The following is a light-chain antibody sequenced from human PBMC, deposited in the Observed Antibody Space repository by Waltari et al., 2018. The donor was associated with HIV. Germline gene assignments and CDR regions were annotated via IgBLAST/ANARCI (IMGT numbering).Light chain of an antibody. CDR2: DAA. CDR1: NVGSKR. CDR3: QVWDFTTDHVV. V-gene: IGLV3-21*03. Sequence: SYILTQSPSVSVAPGKTAHISRGGDNVGSKRVHWYQQKSGQAPLLVIYDAAARPSGIPARFSGSNSGNTATLTITRVEVGDEADYYCQVWDFTTDHVVFGGGTKLTVL. J-gene: IGLJ3*02.